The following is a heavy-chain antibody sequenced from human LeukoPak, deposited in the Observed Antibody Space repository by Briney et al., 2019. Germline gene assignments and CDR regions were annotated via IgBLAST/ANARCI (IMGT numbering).Heavy chain of an antibody. V-gene: IGHV1-69*05. Sequence: ASVKVSCKASGGTFSSYAISWVRQAPGQGLEWMGGIIRIFGTANYAQKFQGRVTITTDESTSTAYMELSSLRSEDTAVYYCARASGDYYDSSGVGYFDYWGQGTLVTVSS. CDR3: ARASGDYYDSSGVGYFDY. J-gene: IGHJ4*02. CDR1: GGTFSSYA. CDR2: IIRIFGTA. D-gene: IGHD3-22*01.